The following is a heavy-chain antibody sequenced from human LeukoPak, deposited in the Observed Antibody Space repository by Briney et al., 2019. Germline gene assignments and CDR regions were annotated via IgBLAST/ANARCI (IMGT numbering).Heavy chain of an antibody. CDR1: GFTFNDYA. CDR2: ISWNSGSI. D-gene: IGHD3-9*01. V-gene: IGHV3-9*01. Sequence: GRSLRLSCAASGFTFNDYAMHWVRQAPGKGLEWVAGISWNSGSIGYEDSVKSRLTISRDNDKNYLYLQMNSLRAEDKALYYCEKGNYFDWLSPTQEFDNWGQGTLVIVSS. CDR3: EKGNYFDWLSPTQEFDN. J-gene: IGHJ4*02.